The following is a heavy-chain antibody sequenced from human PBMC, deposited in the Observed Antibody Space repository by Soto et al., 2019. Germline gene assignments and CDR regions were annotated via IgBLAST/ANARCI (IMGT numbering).Heavy chain of an antibody. Sequence: EVQLLESGGGLVQPGGSLRLSCAASGFTFNTYAMSWVRQVPGRGLEWVSTITYNGGTTYYADSVKGRFTISRDNSKNTLYLQMSRLRAEDTAIYYCATSSMITVRVGFDYWGQGTLVTVSS. CDR2: ITYNGGTT. CDR1: GFTFNTYA. V-gene: IGHV3-23*01. J-gene: IGHJ4*02. CDR3: ATSSMITVRVGFDY. D-gene: IGHD3-16*01.